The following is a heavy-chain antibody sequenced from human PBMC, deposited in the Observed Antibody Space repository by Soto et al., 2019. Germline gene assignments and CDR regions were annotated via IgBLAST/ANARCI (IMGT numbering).Heavy chain of an antibody. CDR3: ARVVPDYVNYFDY. CDR1: GGSISSGGYY. Sequence: SETLSLTCTVSGGSISSGGYYWSWIRQHPGKGLEWIGYIYYSGSTYYNPSLKSRVTISVDTSKNQFSLELSSVTAADTAVYYCARVVPDYVNYFDYWGQGTLVTVSS. V-gene: IGHV4-31*03. CDR2: IYYSGST. D-gene: IGHD3-16*01. J-gene: IGHJ4*02.